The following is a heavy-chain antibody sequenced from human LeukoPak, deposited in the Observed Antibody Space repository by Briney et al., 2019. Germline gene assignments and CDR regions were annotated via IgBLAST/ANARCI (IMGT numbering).Heavy chain of an antibody. D-gene: IGHD3-22*01. V-gene: IGHV3-21*01. Sequence: KPGGSLRLSCAASGFTFSSYSMNWVRQAPGKGLEWVSSISSSSYIYYADSVKGRFTISRDNAKNSLYLQMNSLRAEDTAVYYCASHYYDSSGYADYWGQGTLVTVSS. CDR3: ASHYYDSSGYADY. J-gene: IGHJ4*02. CDR1: GFTFSSYS. CDR2: ISSSSYI.